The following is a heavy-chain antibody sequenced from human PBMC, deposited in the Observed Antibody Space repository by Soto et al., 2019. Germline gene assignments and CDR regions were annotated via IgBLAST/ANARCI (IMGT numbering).Heavy chain of an antibody. J-gene: IGHJ3*02. CDR3: ARDKGDAFDI. CDR2: IYYSGST. V-gene: IGHV4-61*01. Sequence: QVQLQESGPGLVKPSETLSLTCTVSGGSVSSGSYYWSWIRQPPGKGLEWIGYIYYSGSTNYNPSLKSRVTISVDTSKNQFSLKLSSVTAGETAVDYCARDKGDAFDIWGQGTMVTVSS. CDR1: GGSVSSGSYY.